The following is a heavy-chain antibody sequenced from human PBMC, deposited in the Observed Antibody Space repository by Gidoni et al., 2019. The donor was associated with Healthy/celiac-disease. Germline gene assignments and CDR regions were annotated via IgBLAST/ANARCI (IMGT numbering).Heavy chain of an antibody. V-gene: IGHV3-11*05. CDR2: ISSSSSYT. D-gene: IGHD2-2*01. CDR1: GFTFSDYY. Sequence: QVQLVESGGGLVKPGGSLRLSCAASGFTFSDYYMSWIRQAPGKGLEWVSYISSSSSYTNYADSVKGRFTISRDNAKNSLYLQMNSLRAEDTAVYYCARGYCSSTSCYAGGGNDYWGQGTLVTVSS. J-gene: IGHJ4*02. CDR3: ARGYCSSTSCYAGGGNDY.